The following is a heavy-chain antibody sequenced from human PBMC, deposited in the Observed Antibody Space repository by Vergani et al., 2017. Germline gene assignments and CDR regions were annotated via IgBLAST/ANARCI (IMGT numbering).Heavy chain of an antibody. CDR1: GFTFSSYG. Sequence: QVQLVESGGGVVQPGRSLRLSCAASGFTFSSYGMHWVRQAPGKGLEWVAVIWYDGSNKYYADSVKGRFTISRDNSKNTLYLKMNSLRAEDTAVYYCARDQGGWYPHDAFDIWGQGTMVTVSS. CDR3: ARDQGGWYPHDAFDI. CDR2: IWYDGSNK. V-gene: IGHV3-33*01. D-gene: IGHD6-19*01. J-gene: IGHJ3*02.